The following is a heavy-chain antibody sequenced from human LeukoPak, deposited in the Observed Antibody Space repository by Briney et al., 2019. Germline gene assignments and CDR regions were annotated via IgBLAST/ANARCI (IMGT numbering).Heavy chain of an antibody. D-gene: IGHD6-19*01. CDR1: GYSISSGHY. CDR2: IYHSGSRFETGST. Sequence: SETLSLTCTVSGYSISSGHYWGWIRQPPGKGLEWIASIYHSGSRFETGSTHYSPSLKSRVTISVDTSKNQLSLMMTSVTAADTAVYYCARNSSGCSFDRWGQGTLVTISS. CDR3: ARNSSGCSFDR. V-gene: IGHV4-38-2*02. J-gene: IGHJ4*02.